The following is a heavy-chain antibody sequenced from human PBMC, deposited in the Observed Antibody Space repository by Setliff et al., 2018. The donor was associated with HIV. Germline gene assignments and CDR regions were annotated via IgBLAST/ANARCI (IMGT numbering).Heavy chain of an antibody. CDR1: GYTFTSYD. V-gene: IGHV1-8*01. Sequence: EASVKVSCKASGYTFTSYDINWVRQATGQGLEWMGWMNPNSGNTGYAQKFQGRVTMTWNTSISTAYMELSSLGSEDTAVYYCARARAAGGQRYYFDYWGQGTLVTVSS. J-gene: IGHJ4*02. CDR3: ARARAAGGQRYYFDY. D-gene: IGHD2-15*01. CDR2: MNPNSGNT.